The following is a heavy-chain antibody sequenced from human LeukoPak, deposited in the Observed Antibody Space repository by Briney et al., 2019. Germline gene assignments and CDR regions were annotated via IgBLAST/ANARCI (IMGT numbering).Heavy chain of an antibody. CDR3: ASPVDNWKYGSLDH. Sequence: GGSLRLSCAASGFTFSSYAMSWVRQAPGKGPEWVAVIYNGGSTYYADSVKGRFSISRDNSKNTLYLQMNSLRVEDTAVYFCASPVDNWKYGSLDHWGQGTLVTVSS. V-gene: IGHV3-66*01. CDR1: GFTFSSYA. J-gene: IGHJ4*02. D-gene: IGHD1-7*01. CDR2: IYNGGST.